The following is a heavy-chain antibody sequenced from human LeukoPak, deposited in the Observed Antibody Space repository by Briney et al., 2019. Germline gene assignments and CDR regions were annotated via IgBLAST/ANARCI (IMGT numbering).Heavy chain of an antibody. CDR2: ISWNSGSI. CDR3: TTLPDTIGVSPAGMDV. Sequence: GRSLRLSCAASGFTFDDYAMHWVRQAPGKGLEWVSGISWNSGSIGYADSVKGRFTISRDNAKNSLYLQMNSLKTEDTAVYYCTTLPDTIGVSPAGMDVWGQGTTVTVSS. J-gene: IGHJ6*02. V-gene: IGHV3-9*01. CDR1: GFTFDDYA. D-gene: IGHD3-3*01.